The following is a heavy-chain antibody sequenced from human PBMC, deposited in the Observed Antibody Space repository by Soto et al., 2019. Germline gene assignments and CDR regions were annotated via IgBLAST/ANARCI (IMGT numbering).Heavy chain of an antibody. J-gene: IGHJ3*02. D-gene: IGHD1-26*01. CDR3: ASTVGKGVTNAFDI. Sequence: QVQLQESGPGLVKPSETLSLTCTVSGGYISSYYWSWIRQPAGKGLEWIGRIYTSGSTNYNPSLKSRVTMSVDTSKNQFSLKLSSVTAADTAVYYCASTVGKGVTNAFDIWGQGTMVTVSS. CDR2: IYTSGST. CDR1: GGYISSYY. V-gene: IGHV4-4*07.